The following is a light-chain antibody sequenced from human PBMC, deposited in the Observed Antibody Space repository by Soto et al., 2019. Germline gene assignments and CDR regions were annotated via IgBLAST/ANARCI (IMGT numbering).Light chain of an antibody. CDR2: GVT. Sequence: QSVLTQPTSVSGSPGQSITISCTGNHNDIGTYDYVSWYQQHSGRAPRLLIYGVTTRPSGISDRFSASKSGLTASLTISGLQPEDEADYYCSSFTSDRIYVFGPGTKLTVL. J-gene: IGLJ1*01. V-gene: IGLV2-14*03. CDR3: SSFTSDRIYV. CDR1: HNDIGTYDY.